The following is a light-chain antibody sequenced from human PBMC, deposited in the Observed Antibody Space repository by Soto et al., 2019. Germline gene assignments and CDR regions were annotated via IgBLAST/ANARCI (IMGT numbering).Light chain of an antibody. J-gene: IGKJ1*01. CDR2: GAS. V-gene: IGKV3-15*01. CDR1: QSVSSN. Sequence: EIVMTQSTATLSVSPGERATLSCRASQSVSSNLAWYQQKPGQAPRLLIYGASTRATGIPARFSGSGSGTEFTLTISSLQSEDFAVYCCQQYNNWPATFGQGTKVDIK. CDR3: QQYNNWPAT.